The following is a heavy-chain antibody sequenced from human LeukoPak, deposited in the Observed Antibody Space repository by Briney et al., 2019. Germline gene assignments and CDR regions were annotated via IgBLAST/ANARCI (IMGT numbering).Heavy chain of an antibody. V-gene: IGHV4-34*01. D-gene: IGHD3-16*01. CDR1: GGSFSGYY. Sequence: SETLSLTCAVYGGSFSGYYWSWIRQPPGKGLEWIGEINHSGSTNYNPSLKSRVTISVDTSKNQFSLKLSSVTAADTAVYYCARVPWGGYWGQGTLVTVSS. J-gene: IGHJ4*02. CDR2: INHSGST. CDR3: ARVPWGGY.